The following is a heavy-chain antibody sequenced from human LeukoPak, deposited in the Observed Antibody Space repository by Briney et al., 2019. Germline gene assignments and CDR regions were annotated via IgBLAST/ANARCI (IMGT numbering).Heavy chain of an antibody. V-gene: IGHV1-69*04. CDR2: IIPILGIA. J-gene: IGHJ4*02. Sequence: SVKVSCKASGGTFSSYAISWVRQAPGQGLEWMGRIIPILGIANYAQKFQGRVTITADKSTSTAYMELSSLRSEDTAVYYCAKAIDYGDGNYFDYWGQGTLVTVSS. D-gene: IGHD4-17*01. CDR1: GGTFSSYA. CDR3: AKAIDYGDGNYFDY.